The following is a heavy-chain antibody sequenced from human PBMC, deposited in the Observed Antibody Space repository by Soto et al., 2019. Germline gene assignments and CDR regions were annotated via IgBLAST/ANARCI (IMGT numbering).Heavy chain of an antibody. CDR1: GYVFNHYG. Sequence: QVQLVESGGGVVQPGRSLRLSCAASGYVFNHYGLHWVRQAPGKGLEWLTLTSYDGSNKQYADSVQGRFTISRDDSKNTVYLQMNRLRVDDTAVYYCLRWGGSRSWGYYIHHWCQGTLVTVSS. J-gene: IGHJ4*02. D-gene: IGHD3-10*01. CDR3: LRWGGSRSWGYYIHH. V-gene: IGHV3-33*01. CDR2: TSYDGSNK.